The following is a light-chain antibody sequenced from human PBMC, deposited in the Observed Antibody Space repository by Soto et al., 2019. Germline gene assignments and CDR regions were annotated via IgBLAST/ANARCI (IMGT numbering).Light chain of an antibody. J-gene: IGLJ1*01. CDR1: SSDVGGYDY. V-gene: IGLV2-8*01. Sequence: QSVLPQTPSASGSPGQSVTISCTGTSSDVGGYDYVSWYQQHPGKAPKLMIYEVTIRPSGVSDRFSGSKSGNTASLTVSGLQAEDEADYYCSSYTGGNPSYVFGTGTKVTVL. CDR3: SSYTGGNPSYV. CDR2: EVT.